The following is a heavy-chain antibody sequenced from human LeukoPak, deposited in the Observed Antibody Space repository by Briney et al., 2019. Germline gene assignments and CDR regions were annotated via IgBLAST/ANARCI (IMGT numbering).Heavy chain of an antibody. J-gene: IGHJ4*02. CDR1: GFTFNNAW. CDR2: IQSKTDGGTT. V-gene: IGHV3-15*01. CDR3: TTGPLDY. Sequence: GGSLRLSCAASGFTFNNAWMSWVRQAPGKGLEWVGRIQSKTDGGTTDYAAPVKGRFKISRDDSKNTLYLQMNSLKTEDTAVYYCTTGPLDYWGQGTLVTVSS.